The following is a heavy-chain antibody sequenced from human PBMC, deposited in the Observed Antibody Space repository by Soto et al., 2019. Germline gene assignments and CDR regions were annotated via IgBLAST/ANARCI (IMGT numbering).Heavy chain of an antibody. CDR1: GGSISSYY. CDR2: IYYSGST. Sequence: TSETLSLTCTVSGGSISSYYWSWIRQPPGKGLEWIGYIYYSGSTNYNPSLKSRLTISVDTSKNQFSLKLSSVTAADTAVYYCARSDHYCYDSSGYWDYWGQGTLVTVSS. CDR3: ARSDHYCYDSSGYWDY. D-gene: IGHD3-22*01. V-gene: IGHV4-59*08. J-gene: IGHJ4*02.